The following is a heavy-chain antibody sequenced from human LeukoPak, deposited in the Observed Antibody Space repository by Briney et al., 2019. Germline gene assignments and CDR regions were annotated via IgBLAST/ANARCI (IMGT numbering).Heavy chain of an antibody. Sequence: ASVKVSCKASGYTFTGYGISWVRQAPGQGLEWMGWISAYNGNTNYAQKLQGRVTMTTDTSTSTAYMELRSLRSDDTAVYYCARGPLINGYYNLRYYFDYWGQGTLVTVSS. J-gene: IGHJ4*02. V-gene: IGHV1-18*01. D-gene: IGHD3-9*01. CDR1: GYTFTGYG. CDR3: ARGPLINGYYNLRYYFDY. CDR2: ISAYNGNT.